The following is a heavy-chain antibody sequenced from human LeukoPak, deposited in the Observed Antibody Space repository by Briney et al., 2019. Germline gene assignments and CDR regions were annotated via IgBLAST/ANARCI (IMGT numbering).Heavy chain of an antibody. V-gene: IGHV4-34*01. Sequence: SETLSLTCGVCGGFFSRYHWSWIRQPPGKGLEWIGEFNHSGCTIYSPSLEGRVPHFEDTSKNQFSLKLSSVTAADTAVYYCARGGRGVPSVRRLKPGNCFDPWGQGTLVTVSS. CDR3: ARGGRGVPSVRRLKPGNCFDP. CDR1: GGFFSRYH. D-gene: IGHD2-2*01. J-gene: IGHJ5*02. CDR2: FNHSGCT.